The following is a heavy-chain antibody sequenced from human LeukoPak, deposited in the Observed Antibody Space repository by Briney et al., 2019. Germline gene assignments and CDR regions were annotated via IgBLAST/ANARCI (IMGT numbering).Heavy chain of an antibody. V-gene: IGHV3-30*03. CDR2: ISYDGSNK. CDR3: ARGPPYYDILSGYYITHFDY. D-gene: IGHD3-9*01. CDR1: GWSFSGYY. Sequence: LSLTCAVSGWSFSGYYWSWLRQPPGKGLEWVAVISYDGSNKYYADSVKGRFTISRDNAKNSLYLQMNSLRAEDTAVYYCARGPPYYDILSGYYITHFDYWGQGTLVTVSS. J-gene: IGHJ4*02.